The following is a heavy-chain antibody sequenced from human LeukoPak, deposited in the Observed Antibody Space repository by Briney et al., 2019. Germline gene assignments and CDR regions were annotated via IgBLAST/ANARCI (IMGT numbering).Heavy chain of an antibody. Sequence: PSETLSLTCTVSGGSISSNNYYWGWIRQPPGKGLEWIGSIYYSGSTYYNPSLKSRVTISVDPSKNQFSLKLSSVTAADTAVYYCVNSSPGGGWLVSGNFDYWGQGTLVTVSS. D-gene: IGHD6-19*01. V-gene: IGHV4-39*01. CDR3: VNSSPGGGWLVSGNFDY. CDR2: IYYSGST. J-gene: IGHJ4*02. CDR1: GGSISSNNYY.